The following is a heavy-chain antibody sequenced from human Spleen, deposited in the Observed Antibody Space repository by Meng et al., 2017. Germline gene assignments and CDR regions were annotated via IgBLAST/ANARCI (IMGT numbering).Heavy chain of an antibody. CDR3: AQNDYSNYAYFHY. J-gene: IGHJ4*02. CDR1: GFTFSSYW. V-gene: IGHV3-23*01. Sequence: GGSLRLSCAASGFTFSSYWMHWVRQAPGKGLEWVSSISDNGGTTSYADSVKGRFTISRDNSKNTLYMQMNSLTAEDTAVYYCAQNDYSNYAYFHYWGQGTLVTVSS. D-gene: IGHD4-11*01. CDR2: ISDNGGTT.